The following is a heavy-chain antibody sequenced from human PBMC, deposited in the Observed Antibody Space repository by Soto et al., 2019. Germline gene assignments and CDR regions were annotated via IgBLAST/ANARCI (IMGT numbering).Heavy chain of an antibody. V-gene: IGHV3-21*01. CDR2: ISSSGTYI. J-gene: IGHJ4*02. D-gene: IGHD3-22*01. CDR3: AKYHSSGFDY. Sequence: GGSLRLSCAASGFTFSTYSMNWVRQAPGKGLEWVSSISSSGTYIHYADSLKGRFTISRDNAKNSLYLQMNSLRAEDTAVYYCAKYHSSGFDYWGQGTLVTVSS. CDR1: GFTFSTYS.